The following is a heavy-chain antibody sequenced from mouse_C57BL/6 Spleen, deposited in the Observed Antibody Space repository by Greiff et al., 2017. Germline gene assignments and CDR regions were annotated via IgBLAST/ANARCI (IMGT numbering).Heavy chain of an antibody. V-gene: IGHV1-82*01. CDR3: ASSLHYYGSSYGFAC. CDR2: IYPGDGDT. Sequence: QVQLQQSGPELVKPGASVKISCKASGYAFSSSWMNWVKQRPGKGLEWIGRIYPGDGDTNYNGKFKGKATLTADKSSSTAYMQISSLTSEDSAVYFCASSLHYYGSSYGFACWGQGTLVTVS. D-gene: IGHD1-1*01. CDR1: GYAFSSSW. J-gene: IGHJ3*01.